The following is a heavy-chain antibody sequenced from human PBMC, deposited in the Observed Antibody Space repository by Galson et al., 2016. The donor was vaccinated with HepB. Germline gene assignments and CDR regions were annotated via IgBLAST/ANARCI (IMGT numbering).Heavy chain of an antibody. CDR2: ITSRGTYI. CDR3: ARAGSGSAWASDY. CDR1: GFSFSNYV. V-gene: IGHV3-21*01. D-gene: IGHD6-19*01. Sequence: SLRLSCAASGFSFSNYVMTWVRQAPGKGLEWVSSITSRGTYIYYADSVKGRFTISRDTAKNSLYLQMNSLRAEDTAVYYCARAGSGSAWASDYWGQGTLVTVSS. J-gene: IGHJ4*02.